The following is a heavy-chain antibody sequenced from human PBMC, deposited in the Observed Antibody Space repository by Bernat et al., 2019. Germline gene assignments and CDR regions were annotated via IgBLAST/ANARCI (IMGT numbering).Heavy chain of an antibody. Sequence: QVQLVESGGGVVQPGRSLRLSCAASGFIFSSYAMHWVRHAPGKGLAWVAVISYDGSNKYYADSVKGRFTIARDNSKNTLYLKMNSLRAEDTAVYYCARGGYGDLRWDYWGQGTLVTVSS. V-gene: IGHV3-30-3*01. D-gene: IGHD4-17*01. CDR2: ISYDGSNK. CDR3: ARGGYGDLRWDY. CDR1: GFIFSSYA. J-gene: IGHJ4*02.